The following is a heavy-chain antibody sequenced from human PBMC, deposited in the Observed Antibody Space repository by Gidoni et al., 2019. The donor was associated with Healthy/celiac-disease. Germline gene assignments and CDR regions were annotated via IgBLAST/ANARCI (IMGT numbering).Heavy chain of an antibody. J-gene: IGHJ6*02. Sequence: QVQLVQSGAAVKTPGSSVKVSCKASGGTFSIYAISWVRQAPGQGLEWMGGIIPIFGTANYAQKFQGRVTITADESTSTAYMELISLRSEDTALYYCARDPNDKWELLKDYYYYYGMDVWGQGTTVTVSS. CDR1: GGTFSIYA. D-gene: IGHD1-26*01. V-gene: IGHV1-69*01. CDR3: ARDPNDKWELLKDYYYYYGMDV. CDR2: IIPIFGTA.